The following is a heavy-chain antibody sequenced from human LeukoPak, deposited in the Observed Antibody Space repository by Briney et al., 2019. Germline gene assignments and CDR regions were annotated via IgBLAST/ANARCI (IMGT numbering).Heavy chain of an antibody. D-gene: IGHD6-6*01. Sequence: SVKVSCKASGGTFSSYAISWVRQAPGQGLEWMGRISPIFGTANYAQKFQGRVMITTDESTSTAYMELSSLRSEDTAVYYCARDLAARGGGWFDPWGQGTLVTVSS. CDR1: GGTFSSYA. J-gene: IGHJ5*02. CDR3: ARDLAARGGGWFDP. V-gene: IGHV1-69*05. CDR2: ISPIFGTA.